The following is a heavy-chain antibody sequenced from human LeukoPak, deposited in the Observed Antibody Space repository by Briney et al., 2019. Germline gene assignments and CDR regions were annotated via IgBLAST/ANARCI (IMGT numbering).Heavy chain of an antibody. CDR1: GFTFDDYA. V-gene: IGHV3-9*01. D-gene: IGHD6-13*01. CDR3: ATSRAKAAAIDY. Sequence: GRSLRLPCAASGFTFDDYAMHWVRQAPGKGLEWVSGISWNSASIDYADSVRGRLTISRDNSKNTLYLQMNSLRAEDTAVYYCATSRAKAAAIDYWGQGTLVTVSS. J-gene: IGHJ4*02. CDR2: ISWNSASI.